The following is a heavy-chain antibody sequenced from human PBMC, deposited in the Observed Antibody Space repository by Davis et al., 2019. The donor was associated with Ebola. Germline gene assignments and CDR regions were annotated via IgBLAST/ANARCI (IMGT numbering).Heavy chain of an antibody. Sequence: ASVKVSCKASGYTFTSYGISWVRQAPGQGLEWMGWISAYNGNANYAQKLQGRVTMTTDTSTSTAYMELRSLRSDDTAVYYCARYYDSSGSHAFDIWGQGTMVTVSS. V-gene: IGHV1-18*01. CDR1: GYTFTSYG. CDR3: ARYYDSSGSHAFDI. D-gene: IGHD3-22*01. J-gene: IGHJ3*02. CDR2: ISAYNGNA.